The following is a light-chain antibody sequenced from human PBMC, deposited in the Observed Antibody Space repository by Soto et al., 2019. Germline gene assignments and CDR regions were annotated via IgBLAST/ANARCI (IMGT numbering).Light chain of an antibody. CDR3: QSYDSSLSGSYV. Sequence: QSVLTQPPSVSGAPGQRVTISCTGSSSNIGAGYDVHWYHRLPVTAPKVLIYGNNNRPSGVPIRFSGSKSGTSASLAITGLQAEDEADYYCQSYDSSLSGSYVFGTGTKLTV. CDR2: GNN. V-gene: IGLV1-40*01. J-gene: IGLJ1*01. CDR1: SSNIGAGYD.